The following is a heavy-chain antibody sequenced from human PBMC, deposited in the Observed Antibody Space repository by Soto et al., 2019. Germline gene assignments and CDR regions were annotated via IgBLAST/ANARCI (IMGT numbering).Heavy chain of an antibody. CDR2: ISAYNGNI. V-gene: IGHV1-18*01. CDR1: GYMFNTYG. CDR3: ARTYGSGSYFLPFEY. Sequence: QVQLVQSGAEVKKPGASVKVSCKASGYMFNTYGITWVRQAPGQGLEWMGWISAYNGNIDYAQNLQGRVTMTIDTSTSTAYMELRSPRSDDTAVYYCARTYGSGSYFLPFEYWGQGTLVSVSS. D-gene: IGHD3-10*01. J-gene: IGHJ4*02.